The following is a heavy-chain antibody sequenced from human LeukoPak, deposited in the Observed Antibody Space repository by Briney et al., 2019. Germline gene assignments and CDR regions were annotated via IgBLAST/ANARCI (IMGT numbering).Heavy chain of an antibody. V-gene: IGHV3-48*03. CDR3: ARTPKYCTNGVCFTFDY. D-gene: IGHD2-8*01. J-gene: IGHJ4*02. CDR2: ISSSGSTI. CDR1: GFTFSSYE. Sequence: LGGSLRLSCAASGFTFSSYEMNWVRQAPGKGLEWVSYISSSGSTIYYADSVKGRFTISRDNAKNSLYLQMNSLRAEDTAVYYCARTPKYCTNGVCFTFDYWGQGTLVTVSS.